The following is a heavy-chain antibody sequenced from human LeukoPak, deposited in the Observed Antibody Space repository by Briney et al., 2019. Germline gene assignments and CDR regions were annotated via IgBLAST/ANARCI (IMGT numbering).Heavy chain of an antibody. CDR2: IKSKTDGGTT. V-gene: IGHV3-15*01. D-gene: IGHD3-22*01. Sequence: GGSLRLSCAASGFAFSSYTMTWVRQAPGKGLEWVGRIKSKTDGGTTDYAAPVKGRFTISRDDSKNTLYLQMNSLKTEDTAVYYCSTTYYYDSSEGYWGQGTLVTVSS. CDR1: GFAFSSYT. J-gene: IGHJ4*02. CDR3: STTYYYDSSEGY.